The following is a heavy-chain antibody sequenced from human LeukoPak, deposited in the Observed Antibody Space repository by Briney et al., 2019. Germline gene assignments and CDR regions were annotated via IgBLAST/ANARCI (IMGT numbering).Heavy chain of an antibody. CDR3: ASGTDGYFDY. Sequence: PGGSLRLSCEASGFSFGGYSMSWVRQAPGKGLEWVSIIYSGGSTYYADSVKGRFTISRDNSKNTLYLQMNSLAAEDTAVYYCASGTDGYFDYWGQGTLVTVSS. V-gene: IGHV3-53*01. CDR2: IYSGGST. J-gene: IGHJ4*02. D-gene: IGHD6-13*01. CDR1: GFSFGGYS.